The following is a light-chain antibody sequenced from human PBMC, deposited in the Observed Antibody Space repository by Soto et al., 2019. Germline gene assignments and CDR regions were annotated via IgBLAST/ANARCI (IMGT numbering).Light chain of an antibody. V-gene: IGLV2-14*03. CDR3: SSYTSSSTLV. J-gene: IGLJ2*01. CDR1: SNDVGAYDY. CDR2: EVR. Sequence: QSALTQPASVSGSPGQSISISCTGTSNDVGAYDYVSWYQQHPGKPPKLMIFEVRNRPSGVSNRFSGSKSGNTASLTISGLQAEDEADYYCSSYTSSSTLVFGGGTKLTVL.